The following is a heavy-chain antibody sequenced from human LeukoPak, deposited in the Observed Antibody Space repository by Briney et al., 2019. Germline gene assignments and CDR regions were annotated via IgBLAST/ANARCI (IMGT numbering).Heavy chain of an antibody. CDR1: GGSFSGYY. CDR2: INHSGST. J-gene: IGHJ4*02. V-gene: IGHV4-34*01. Sequence: SETLSLTCAVYGGSFSGYYWSWICQRPGKGLKWIGEINHSGSTNYNPSLKSRVTVSVDTSKNQFSLKLSSVTAADTAVYYCARGAASGTPNQFDYWGQGTLVTVSS. CDR3: ARGAASGTPNQFDY. D-gene: IGHD3-10*01.